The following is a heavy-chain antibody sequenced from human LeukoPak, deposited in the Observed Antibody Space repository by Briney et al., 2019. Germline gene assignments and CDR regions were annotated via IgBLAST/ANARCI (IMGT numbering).Heavy chain of an antibody. CDR1: GGSFSGYY. V-gene: IGHV4-34*01. CDR3: ARGRPAQSPKRYCSGGSCPRGYFDY. Sequence: SETLSLTCAVYGGSFSGYYWSWIRQPPGKGLEWIGEINHSGSTNYNPSLKSRVTISVDTSKNQFSLKLSSVTAADTAVYYCARGRPAQSPKRYCSGGSCPRGYFDYWGQGTLVTVSS. CDR2: INHSGST. D-gene: IGHD2-15*01. J-gene: IGHJ4*02.